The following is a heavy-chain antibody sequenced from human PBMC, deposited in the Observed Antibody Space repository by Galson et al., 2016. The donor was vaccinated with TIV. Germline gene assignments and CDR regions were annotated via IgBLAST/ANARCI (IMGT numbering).Heavy chain of an antibody. CDR2: ILYDGTNK. J-gene: IGHJ5*02. Sequence: SLRLSCAASGFSFSSYGMHWVRQAPGKGLEWVAVILYDGTNKYYADSVKGRFTISRDNSKNTLSLQMNSLGTEDTAVYYCARGAPVIQVWSRRGNEDRGQRADWFDPWGQGTLVIVSS. CDR1: GFSFSSYG. D-gene: IGHD5-18*01. V-gene: IGHV3-30*03. CDR3: ARGAPVIQVWSRRGNEDRGQRADWFDP.